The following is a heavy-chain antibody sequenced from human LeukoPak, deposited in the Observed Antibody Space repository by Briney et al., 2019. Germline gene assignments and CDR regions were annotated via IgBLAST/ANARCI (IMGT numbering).Heavy chain of an antibody. Sequence: SQTLSLTCTVSGGSISSGGYYWSWIRQPPGKGLEWIGYIYHSGSTYYNPSLKSRVTMSVDTSKNQFSLKLSSVTAADTAVYYCARGVLRFLEWTNEGYFDYWGQGTLVTVSS. CDR1: GGSISSGGYY. CDR2: IYHSGST. D-gene: IGHD3-3*01. CDR3: ARGVLRFLEWTNEGYFDY. J-gene: IGHJ4*02. V-gene: IGHV4-30-2*01.